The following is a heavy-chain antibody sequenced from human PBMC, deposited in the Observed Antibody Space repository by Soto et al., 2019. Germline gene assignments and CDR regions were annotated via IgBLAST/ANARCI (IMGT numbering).Heavy chain of an antibody. D-gene: IGHD5-18*01. Sequence: EVQLVESGGGLVQPGGSLRLSCAASGFTFSSYSMNWVRQAPGKGLEWVSYISSSSSTIYYADSVKGRFTISRDNDKNSLYLQMNSLRAEDTAVYYCASVPPQLWVWFDPWGQGTLVTVSS. J-gene: IGHJ5*02. V-gene: IGHV3-48*01. CDR2: ISSSSSTI. CDR3: ASVPPQLWVWFDP. CDR1: GFTFSSYS.